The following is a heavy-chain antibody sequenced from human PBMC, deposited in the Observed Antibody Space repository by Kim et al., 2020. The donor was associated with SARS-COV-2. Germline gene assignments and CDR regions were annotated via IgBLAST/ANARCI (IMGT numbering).Heavy chain of an antibody. CDR1: GYIFHGYG. Sequence: ASVKVSCKASGYIFHGYGISWVRQAPGQGLEWMGWISVYNGHTDYAQKFQGRVTVTADISTSTVYMELRSLRFDDTAKYYCARVHYDSSGYPLPPQWHGPWSQGTLVTVSS. D-gene: IGHD3-22*01. V-gene: IGHV1-18*01. J-gene: IGHJ5*02. CDR2: ISVYNGHT. CDR3: ARVHYDSSGYPLPPQWHGP.